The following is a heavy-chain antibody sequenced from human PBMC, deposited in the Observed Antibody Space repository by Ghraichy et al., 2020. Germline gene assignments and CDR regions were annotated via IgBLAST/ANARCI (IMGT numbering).Heavy chain of an antibody. Sequence: GGSLRLSCAASGFTFSSYAMHWVRQAPGKGLEWVAVISYDGSNKYYADSVKGRFTISRDNSKNTLYLQMNSLRAEDTAVYYCARDEEYYYGSGTGYYYYYGMDVWGQGTTVTVSS. CDR2: ISYDGSNK. CDR1: GFTFSSYA. V-gene: IGHV3-30*04. CDR3: ARDEEYYYGSGTGYYYYYGMDV. D-gene: IGHD3-10*01. J-gene: IGHJ6*02.